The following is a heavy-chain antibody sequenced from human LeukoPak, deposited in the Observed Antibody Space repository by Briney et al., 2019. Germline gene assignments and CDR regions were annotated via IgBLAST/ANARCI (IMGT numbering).Heavy chain of an antibody. D-gene: IGHD6-19*01. CDR3: AKVLSVGSTGWYWGDFDY. V-gene: IGHV3-23*01. CDR2: ISGSGVST. Sequence: PGGSLRLSCAASGFTFSSYWMSWVRQAPGKGLQWVSTISGSGVSTFYADAVRGRFTISRDHSKNTLYLHMNSLRAEDTAIYYCAKVLSVGSTGWYWGDFDYWGQGALVTVSS. J-gene: IGHJ4*02. CDR1: GFTFSSYW.